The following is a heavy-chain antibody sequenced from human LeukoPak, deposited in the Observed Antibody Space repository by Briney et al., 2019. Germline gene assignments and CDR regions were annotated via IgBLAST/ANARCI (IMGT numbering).Heavy chain of an antibody. CDR3: ARVAYNYGSFDY. CDR2: IKEDGSEK. Sequence: GGSLRLSCAASGFTFSKYWMTWVRQAPGKGLEWVANIKEDGSEKYYVDSVKGRFTISGDNAKNSLYLQMDSLRAEDTAVYYCARVAYNYGSFDYWGQGTLVTVSS. D-gene: IGHD5-18*01. CDR1: GFTFSKYW. V-gene: IGHV3-7*01. J-gene: IGHJ4*02.